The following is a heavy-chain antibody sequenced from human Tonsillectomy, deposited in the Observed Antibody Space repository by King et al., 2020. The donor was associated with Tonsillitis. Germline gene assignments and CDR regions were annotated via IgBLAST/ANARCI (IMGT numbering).Heavy chain of an antibody. J-gene: IGHJ5*01. Sequence: VQLVESGAEAKKPGESLKISCKGSGYIFSYYWIGWVRQMPGKGLEWMGIIYSDDSDTKYSPSFQGQVTISVDKFINTAYLEWSSLKASDTAIYYCAGLASRVDATSTQNNYFFDSWGLGTRVTVSS. CDR2: IYSDDSDT. CDR3: AGLASRVDATSTQNNYFFDS. V-gene: IGHV5-51*01. CDR1: GYIFSYYW. D-gene: IGHD2/OR15-2a*01.